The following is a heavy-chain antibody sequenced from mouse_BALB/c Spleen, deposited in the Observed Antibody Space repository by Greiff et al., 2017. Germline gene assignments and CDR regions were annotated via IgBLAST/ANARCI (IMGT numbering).Heavy chain of an antibody. CDR3: ARGMGRGFAY. V-gene: IGHV3-6*02. Sequence: VQLQQSGPGLVKPSQSLSLTCSVTGYSITSGYYWNWIRQFPGNKLEWMGYISYDGSNNYNPSLKNRISITRDTSKNQFFLKLNSVTTEDTATYYCARGMGRGFAYWGQGTLVTVSA. J-gene: IGHJ3*01. D-gene: IGHD4-1*01. CDR2: ISYDGSN. CDR1: GYSITSGYY.